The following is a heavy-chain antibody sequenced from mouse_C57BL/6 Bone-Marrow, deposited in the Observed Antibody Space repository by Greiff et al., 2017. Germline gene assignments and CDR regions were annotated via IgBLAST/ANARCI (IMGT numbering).Heavy chain of an antibody. D-gene: IGHD2-12*01. CDR3: AGSNDEGDY. CDR2: IYPSASYT. Sequence: QVQLQQPGAELVKPGASVKLSCKASGYTFTSYWMNWVKQRPGQGLEWIAEIYPSASYTNYNQKSKGKATLTVDTSSSTAYMQLSSLTAEDAAVYYCAGSNDEGDYWGQGTTLTVSS. V-gene: IGHV1-50*01. J-gene: IGHJ2*01. CDR1: GYTFTSYW.